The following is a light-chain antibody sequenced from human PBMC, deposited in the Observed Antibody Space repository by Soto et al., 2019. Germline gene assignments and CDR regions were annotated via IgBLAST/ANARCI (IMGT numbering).Light chain of an antibody. Sequence: ALTQPASVSGSLGQSITISCTGTSSDVGGYNYVSWYQQHPGQAPKLLIHEVTNRPSGISDRFSGSKSANTASLTISDLQAEDEAHYYCSSYTTFRTPHVAFGGGTKLTVL. J-gene: IGLJ2*01. CDR2: EVT. V-gene: IGLV2-14*01. CDR3: SSYTTFRTPHVA. CDR1: SSDVGGYNY.